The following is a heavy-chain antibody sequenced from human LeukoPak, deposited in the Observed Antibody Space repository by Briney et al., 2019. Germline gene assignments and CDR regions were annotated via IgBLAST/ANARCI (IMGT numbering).Heavy chain of an antibody. J-gene: IGHJ5*02. V-gene: IGHV1-18*01. CDR3: AREWWGYDVLTGDNWFDP. Sequence: APVKFSCKASGYTFTSYGISWVRQAPGQGLEWIGWISAYNGNTNYAQKLQGRVTMTTDTSTSTAYMELRSLRSDDTAVYYCAREWWGYDVLTGDNWFDPWGQGTLVTVSS. CDR1: GYTFTSYG. D-gene: IGHD3-9*01. CDR2: ISAYNGNT.